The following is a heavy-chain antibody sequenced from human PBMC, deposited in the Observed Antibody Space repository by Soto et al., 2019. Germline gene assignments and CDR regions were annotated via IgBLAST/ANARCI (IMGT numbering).Heavy chain of an antibody. D-gene: IGHD4-17*01. V-gene: IGHV3-11*01. CDR1: GFSFSDYY. J-gene: IGHJ5*02. CDR2: ISSRGSGI. Sequence: QVRLVESGGGLVKPGGSLRLSCAASGFSFSDYYMSWIRQAPGKGPEWVSYISSRGSGIWYADSVKGRFTISRDIAKKTLYLQMSSLRAEDTAVYYCARDPLHAVTSWGFWFDPWGQGTQVTVSP. CDR3: ARDPLHAVTSWGFWFDP.